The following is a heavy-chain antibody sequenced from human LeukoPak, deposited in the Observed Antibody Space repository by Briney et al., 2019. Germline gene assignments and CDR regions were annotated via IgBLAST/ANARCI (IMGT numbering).Heavy chain of an antibody. CDR1: GFTFSSYA. CDR2: ISYDGSNK. D-gene: IGHD3-22*01. J-gene: IGHJ4*02. CDR3: ARDLRAYDSSGYPDY. Sequence: PGGSLRLSCAASGFTFSSYAIHWVRQAPGKGLEWVAVISYDGSNKYYADSVKGPFTISRDNSKNTLYLQMSSVRAEDTAVYYCARDLRAYDSSGYPDYWGQGTLVTVSS. V-gene: IGHV3-30*04.